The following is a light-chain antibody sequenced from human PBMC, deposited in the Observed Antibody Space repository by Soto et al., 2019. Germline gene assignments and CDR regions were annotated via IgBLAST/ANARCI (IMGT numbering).Light chain of an antibody. Sequence: QSALTQPASVSGSPGLSITISCTGTSSDVGAYNFVSWYQQHPDKAPKLMIFDVSNRPSGVSNRFSGSKSGNTASLTISGLQSEDEADYYCGSYTTSSNYVLGNGTKVT. V-gene: IGLV2-14*03. CDR2: DVS. J-gene: IGLJ1*01. CDR3: GSYTTSSNYV. CDR1: SSDVGAYNF.